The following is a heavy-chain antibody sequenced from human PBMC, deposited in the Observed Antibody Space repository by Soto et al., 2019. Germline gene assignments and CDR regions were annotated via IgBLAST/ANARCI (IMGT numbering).Heavy chain of an antibody. J-gene: IGHJ5*02. CDR1: GFTFSSYG. V-gene: IGHV3-30*18. CDR2: ISYDGSNK. D-gene: IGHD3-10*01. Sequence: PGGSLRLSCAASGFTFSSYGMHWVRQAPGKGLEWVAVISYDGSNKYYADSVKGRFTISRDNSKNALYLQMNSLRAEDTAVYCCAKDPLRFGESVNWFDPWGQGTLVTVS. CDR3: AKDPLRFGESVNWFDP.